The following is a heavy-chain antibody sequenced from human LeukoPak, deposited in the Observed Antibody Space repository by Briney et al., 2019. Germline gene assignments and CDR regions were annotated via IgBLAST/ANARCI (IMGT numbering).Heavy chain of an antibody. CDR1: GGSFSNSY. J-gene: IGHJ5*02. D-gene: IGHD3-10*01. CDR3: ANYGSGSYRFDP. V-gene: IGHV4-34*09. CDR2: IHHSGST. Sequence: PSETLSLTCAVYGGSFSNSYWSWIRQPPGKGLEWIGYIHHSGSTYYNPSLKSRLIISLDTSKNQFSLKLNSVTAADTAVYYCANYGSGSYRFDPWGQGTLVTVSS.